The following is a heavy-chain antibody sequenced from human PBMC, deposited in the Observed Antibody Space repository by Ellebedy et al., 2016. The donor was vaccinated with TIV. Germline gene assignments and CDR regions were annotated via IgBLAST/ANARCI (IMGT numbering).Heavy chain of an antibody. CDR2: ISGSGGST. J-gene: IGHJ3*02. Sequence: GESLKISCAASGFTFSSYAMSWVRQAPGKGLEWVSAISGSGGSTYYADSVKGRFTISRGNSKNTLYLQMNSLRAEDTAVYYCAKESGDGAFDIWGQGTMVTVSS. V-gene: IGHV3-23*01. D-gene: IGHD7-27*01. CDR1: GFTFSSYA. CDR3: AKESGDGAFDI.